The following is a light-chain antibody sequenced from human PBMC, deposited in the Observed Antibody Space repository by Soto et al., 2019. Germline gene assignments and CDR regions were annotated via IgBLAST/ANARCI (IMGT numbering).Light chain of an antibody. CDR1: QSVSSSY. J-gene: IGKJ5*01. CDR2: GAS. CDR3: PQYGSSPQT. V-gene: IGKV3-20*01. Sequence: EIVLTQSPGTLSLSPGERATLSCRASQSVSSSYLAWYQQKPGQAPMRLIYGASSRATGIPDRFSGSRSATAFTLTISRLEPEDFAVYYCPQYGSSPQTFGQGTRLEIK.